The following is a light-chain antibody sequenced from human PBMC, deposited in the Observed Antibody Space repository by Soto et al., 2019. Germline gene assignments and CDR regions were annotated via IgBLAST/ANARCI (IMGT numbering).Light chain of an antibody. V-gene: IGKV1-39*01. Sequence: DIQMTQSPSSLSASVGDRVTITCRASQSIINYLNWYQQKPGKAPKLLMYAASSLQSGVPSRFSGSGSGTDFTLTISSLQPEDFATYYCQQSYSTPRTFGQGTKVEI. CDR2: AAS. J-gene: IGKJ1*01. CDR1: QSIINY. CDR3: QQSYSTPRT.